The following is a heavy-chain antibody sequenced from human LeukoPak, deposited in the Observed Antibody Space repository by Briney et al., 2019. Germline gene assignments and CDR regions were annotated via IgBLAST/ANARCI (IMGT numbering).Heavy chain of an antibody. V-gene: IGHV1-24*01. CDR2: FDPEDGET. D-gene: IGHD3-10*01. J-gene: IGHJ5*02. CDR3: ATGGELNWFDP. CDR1: GYTITELS. Sequence: ASVKVSCKVTGYTITELSMHWVRQAPGRGLEWMGGFDPEDGETIYAQKFQGRVTMTEDTSTDTAYMELSSLRSEDTAVYYCATGGELNWFDPWGQGTLVTVSS.